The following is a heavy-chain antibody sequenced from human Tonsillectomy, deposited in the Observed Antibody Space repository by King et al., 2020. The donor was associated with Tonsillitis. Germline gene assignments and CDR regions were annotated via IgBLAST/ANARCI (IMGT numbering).Heavy chain of an antibody. Sequence: VQLQEAGPGLVKPSQTLSLTCTVSGGSISGDAYYWSWIRQHTGKGLEWIGYIYYSGNTYYHPSLKSRLTISVDTSKNQFSLNLNSVTAADTAVYYCGKYEGGVFDPWGQGTLVTVPS. J-gene: IGHJ5*02. V-gene: IGHV4-31*03. D-gene: IGHD2-15*01. CDR1: GGSISGDAYY. CDR3: GKYEGGVFDP. CDR2: IYYSGNT.